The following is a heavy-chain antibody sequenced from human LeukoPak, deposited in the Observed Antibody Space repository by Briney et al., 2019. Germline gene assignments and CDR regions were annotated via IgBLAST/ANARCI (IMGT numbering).Heavy chain of an antibody. CDR3: ARDSSSWKNDAFDI. CDR2: ISSSGCTI. D-gene: IGHD6-13*01. V-gene: IGHV3-11*01. CDR1: GFTFSDYY. J-gene: IGHJ3*02. Sequence: PGGSLRLSCAASGFTFSDYYMSWIRQAPGKGLEWVSYISSSGCTIYYADSVKGRFTISRDYAKNSLYLQMNSLRAEDTAVYYCARDSSSWKNDAFDIWGQGTMVTVSS.